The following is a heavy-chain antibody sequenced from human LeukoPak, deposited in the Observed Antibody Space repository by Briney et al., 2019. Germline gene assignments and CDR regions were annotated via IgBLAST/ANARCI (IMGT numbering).Heavy chain of an antibody. CDR2: IYYSGST. CDR1: GGSISTFY. Sequence: SETLSLTCTVSGGSISTFYWSWIRQPPGKGLEWIGYIYYSGSTNYNPSLKSRLTISVDTSKNQFSLKLSSVTAADTAVYYCARGDPMAGRSIDYWGQGTLVTVSS. CDR3: ARGDPMAGRSIDY. J-gene: IGHJ4*02. V-gene: IGHV4-59*01. D-gene: IGHD5-24*01.